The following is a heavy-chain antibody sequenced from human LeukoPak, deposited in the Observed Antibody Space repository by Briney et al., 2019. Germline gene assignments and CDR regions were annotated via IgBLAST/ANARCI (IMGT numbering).Heavy chain of an antibody. CDR2: IYTSGST. Sequence: SETLSLTCTVSGGSISSYYWSWIRQPAGKGLEWIGRIYTSGSTNYNPSLKSRVTMSVDTSKNQFSLKLSSVTAADTAVYYCARGGRYYDSSGRLDYWGQGTLVTVSS. CDR1: GGSISSYY. V-gene: IGHV4-4*07. CDR3: ARGGRYYDSSGRLDY. J-gene: IGHJ4*02. D-gene: IGHD3-22*01.